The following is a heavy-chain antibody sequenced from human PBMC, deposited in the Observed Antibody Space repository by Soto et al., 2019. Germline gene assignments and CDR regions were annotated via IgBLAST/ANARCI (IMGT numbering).Heavy chain of an antibody. CDR2: IYYSGHT. CDR1: GDSVTSGTYF. V-gene: IGHV4-61*01. J-gene: IGHJ5*02. Sequence: QVQLQESGPGLVKPSETLSLTCTVSGDSVTSGTYFWTGIRQPPGKGLEWIGYIYYSGHTKYNPSLESRVTMSLHTFKNQFSLQLNSVTAADTAVYYCARGVVVDFDPWGQGTLVTVSS. D-gene: IGHD2-21*01. CDR3: ARGVVVDFDP.